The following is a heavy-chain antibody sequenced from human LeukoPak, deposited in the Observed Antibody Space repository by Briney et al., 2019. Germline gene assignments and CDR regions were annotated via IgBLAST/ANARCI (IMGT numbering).Heavy chain of an antibody. V-gene: IGHV4-34*01. D-gene: IGHD2-2*02. CDR3: ASGRRDCSSTSCYKVGYYYYYYMDV. J-gene: IGHJ6*03. CDR2: INHSGST. Sequence: LSLTCAVYGGSFSGYYWSWIRQPPGKGLEWIGEINHSGSTNYNPSLKSRVTISVDTSKNQFSLKLSSVTAADTAVYYCASGRRDCSSTSCYKVGYYYYYYMDVWGKGTTVTVSS. CDR1: GGSFSGYY.